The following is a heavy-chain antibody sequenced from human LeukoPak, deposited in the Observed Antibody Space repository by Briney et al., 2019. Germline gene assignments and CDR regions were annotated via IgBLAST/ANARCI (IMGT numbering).Heavy chain of an antibody. CDR3: AREQYYYGSGSYKY. CDR2: ISACNGNT. J-gene: IGHJ4*02. D-gene: IGHD3-10*01. Sequence: ASVKVSCKASGYTFTSYGISRVRQAPGQGLEWMGWISACNGNTNYAQKLQGRVTMTTDTSTSTAYMELRSLRSDDTAVYYCAREQYYYGSGSYKYWGQGTLVTVSS. CDR1: GYTFTSYG. V-gene: IGHV1-18*01.